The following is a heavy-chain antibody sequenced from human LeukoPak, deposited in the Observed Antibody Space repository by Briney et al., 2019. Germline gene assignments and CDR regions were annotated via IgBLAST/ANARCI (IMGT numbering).Heavy chain of an antibody. D-gene: IGHD1-26*01. CDR1: GFTFSSHG. V-gene: IGHV3-23*01. Sequence: GGSLRLSCAASGFTFSSHGINWVRQAPGKGLEWVSGISPSGDITYYTDSVQGRFTISRDNSKNMMYVQMNSLRAEDTAVYYCAKGHRYSGSYHFDYWGQGTLVTVSS. J-gene: IGHJ4*02. CDR3: AKGHRYSGSYHFDY. CDR2: ISPSGDIT.